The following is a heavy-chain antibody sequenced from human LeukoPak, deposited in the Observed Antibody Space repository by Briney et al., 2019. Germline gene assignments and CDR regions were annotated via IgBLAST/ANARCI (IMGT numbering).Heavy chain of an antibody. Sequence: PSETLSLTCTVSGGSISSYYWSWIRQPPGKGLEWIGYIYYSGSTYYNPSLKSRVTISVDTSKNQFSLKLSSVTAADTAVYYCARVGKIGTFDYWGQGTLVTVSS. V-gene: IGHV4-59*08. CDR2: IYYSGST. CDR1: GGSISSYY. J-gene: IGHJ4*02. CDR3: ARVGKIGTFDY. D-gene: IGHD1/OR15-1a*01.